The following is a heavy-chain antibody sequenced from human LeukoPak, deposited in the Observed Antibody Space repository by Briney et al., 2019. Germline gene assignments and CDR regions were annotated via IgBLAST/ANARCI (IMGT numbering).Heavy chain of an antibody. V-gene: IGHV3-7*01. D-gene: IGHD4-17*01. CDR3: ARGGNHGDYWYFDL. CDR1: EFTFSNFW. J-gene: IGHJ2*01. Sequence: GGSLRLSCSASEFTFSNFWMSWVRQAPRKGPEWVANIKQDGSEKYYVDSVKGRFTISRDNAETSLHLQMNSLRAEDTAVYYCARGGNHGDYWYFDLWGRGTLVTVSS. CDR2: IKQDGSEK.